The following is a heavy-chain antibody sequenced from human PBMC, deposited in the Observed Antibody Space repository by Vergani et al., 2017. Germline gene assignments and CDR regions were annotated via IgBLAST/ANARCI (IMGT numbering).Heavy chain of an antibody. CDR1: GFTFSSYS. J-gene: IGHJ6*02. D-gene: IGHD2-21*01. CDR2: ISSSSSYI. CDR3: TTDPRYCGDGSCYWLRDHHYSGMDV. V-gene: IGHV3-21*01. Sequence: EVQLVESGGGLVKPGGSLRLSCAASGFTFSSYSMNWVRQAPGKGLEWVSSISSSSSYIYYADSVKGRFTISRDNAKNSLYLQMNSLRAEDTAVYYCTTDPRYCGDGSCYWLRDHHYSGMDVWGQGTTVTVSS.